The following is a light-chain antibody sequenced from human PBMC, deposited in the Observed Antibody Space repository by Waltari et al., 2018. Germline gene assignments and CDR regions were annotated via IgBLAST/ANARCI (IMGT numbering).Light chain of an antibody. CDR1: QAISTS. Sequence: DIQMTQSPSSLSASAGDTVTISCRASQAISTSLSWYQQRPGQTPKRLIYGASGLESGVPSRFSGRGSGTDFTLTINSLQPEDFTTYYCLQYNSPPFSFGQGTKVEIK. CDR2: GAS. CDR3: LQYNSPPFS. J-gene: IGKJ2*03. V-gene: IGKV1-17*01.